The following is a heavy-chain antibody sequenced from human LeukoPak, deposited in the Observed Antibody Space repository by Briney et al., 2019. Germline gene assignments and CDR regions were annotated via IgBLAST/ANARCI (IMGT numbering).Heavy chain of an antibody. CDR3: ARTAYDSSDFYRFDY. CDR1: GGSFSSGDYS. V-gene: IGHV4-30-4*07. J-gene: IGHJ4*02. CDR2: IYNSGNT. Sequence: PSETLSLTCAVSGGSFSSGDYSWSWIRQPPGEGLGWIGFIYNSGNTYYNPSLKSRVTLSVDTSKNQFSLNLSSVTAADTAVYYCARTAYDSSDFYRFDYWGQGTLVTVSS. D-gene: IGHD3-22*01.